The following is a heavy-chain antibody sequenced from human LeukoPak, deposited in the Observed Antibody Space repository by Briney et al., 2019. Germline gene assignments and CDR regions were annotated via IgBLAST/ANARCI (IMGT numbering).Heavy chain of an antibody. J-gene: IGHJ6*03. V-gene: IGHV4-39*01. CDR2: IYYSGST. CDR3: ARLAAAGTYYMDV. D-gene: IGHD6-13*01. Sequence: QSSETLSLTCTVSGGSISSSTYYWGRIRQPPGKGLEWIGSIYYSGSTYSNPSLKSRVTISVDTSKNQFSLELSSVTAADTAVYYCARLAAAGTYYMDVWGKGTTVTVSS. CDR1: GGSISSSTYY.